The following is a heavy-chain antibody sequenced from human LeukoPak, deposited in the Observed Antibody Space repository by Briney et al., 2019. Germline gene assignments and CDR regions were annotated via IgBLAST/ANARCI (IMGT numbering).Heavy chain of an antibody. CDR1: GYTFTSYY. Sequence: ASVKVSCKASGYTFTSYYMHWVRQAPGQGLEWMGIINPSGGSTSYAQKLQGRVTMTTDTSTSTAYMELRSLRSDDTAVYYCARSASGSYSWYFDLWGRGTLVTVSS. V-gene: IGHV1-46*01. D-gene: IGHD1-26*01. CDR2: INPSGGST. J-gene: IGHJ2*01. CDR3: ARSASGSYSWYFDL.